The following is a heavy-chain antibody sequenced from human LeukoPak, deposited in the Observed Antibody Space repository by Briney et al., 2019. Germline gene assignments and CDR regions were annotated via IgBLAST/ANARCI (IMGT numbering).Heavy chain of an antibody. J-gene: IGHJ4*02. V-gene: IGHV3-7*01. CDR3: ARGGGYSGYGAYYFDY. CDR2: IKRDGSET. D-gene: IGHD5-12*01. Sequence: GGSLRLSCVASGFTFTSYWMSWVRQAPGKGLEWVANIKRDGSETYYVDSVKGRFTISRDNAKNSLYLQMNRLRVEDTAVYYCARGGGYSGYGAYYFDYWGQGTLVTVSS. CDR1: GFTFTSYW.